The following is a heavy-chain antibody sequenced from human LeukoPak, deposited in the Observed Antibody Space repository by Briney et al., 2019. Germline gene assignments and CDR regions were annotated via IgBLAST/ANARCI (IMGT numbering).Heavy chain of an antibody. Sequence: PGGSLRLSCAASGFTFSSYAMHWVRQAPGKGLEWVAVISYDGSNKYYADSVKGRFTISRDNSKNTLYLQMNSLRAEDTAVYYCARSPRAPRIAAAGRLDYWGQGTLVTVSS. V-gene: IGHV3-30-3*01. CDR1: GFTFSSYA. CDR2: ISYDGSNK. CDR3: ARSPRAPRIAAAGRLDY. J-gene: IGHJ4*02. D-gene: IGHD6-13*01.